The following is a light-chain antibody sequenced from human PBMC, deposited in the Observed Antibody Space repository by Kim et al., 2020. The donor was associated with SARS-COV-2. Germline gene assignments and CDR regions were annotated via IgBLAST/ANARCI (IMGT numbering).Light chain of an antibody. CDR1: QDISNY. CDR3: QQYDNLPALT. J-gene: IGKJ4*01. V-gene: IGKV1-33*01. CDR2: DAS. Sequence: SVGDRVTITCQASQDISNYLNWYQQKPGKAPKLLIYDASNLETGVPSRFSGSGSGTDFTFTISSLQPEDIATYYCQQYDNLPALTFGGGTKVDIK.